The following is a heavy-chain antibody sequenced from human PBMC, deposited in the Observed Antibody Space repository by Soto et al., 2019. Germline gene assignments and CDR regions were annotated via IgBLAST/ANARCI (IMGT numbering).Heavy chain of an antibody. CDR1: GFTFGDYA. CDR2: IRSKAYGGTT. Sequence: PGGSLRLSCTASGFTFGDYAMSWFRQAPGKGLEWVGFIRSKAYGGTTEYAASVKGRFTISRDDSKSIAYLQMNSLKTEDTAVYYCTRAPAYNWNYDYYYYGMDVWGQVTTVTVSS. D-gene: IGHD1-7*01. CDR3: TRAPAYNWNYDYYYYGMDV. V-gene: IGHV3-49*03. J-gene: IGHJ6*02.